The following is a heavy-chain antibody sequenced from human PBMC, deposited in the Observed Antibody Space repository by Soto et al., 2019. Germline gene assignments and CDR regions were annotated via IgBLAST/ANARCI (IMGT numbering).Heavy chain of an antibody. CDR2: IDPSDSQT. J-gene: IGHJ4*02. CDR1: GYSFAGYW. Sequence: GESLKISCKGSGYSFAGYWITWLRQKPGKGLEWMGRIDPSDSQTYYSPSFRGHVTISVTKSITTVFLQWSSLRASDTAMYYCARQIYDSDTGPNFQYYFDSWGQGTPVTVSS. D-gene: IGHD3-22*01. V-gene: IGHV5-10-1*01. CDR3: ARQIYDSDTGPNFQYYFDS.